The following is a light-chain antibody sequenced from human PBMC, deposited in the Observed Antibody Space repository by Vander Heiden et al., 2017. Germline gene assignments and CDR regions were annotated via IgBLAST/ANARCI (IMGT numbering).Light chain of an antibody. CDR2: EVS. V-gene: IGLV2-14*01. Sequence: HSALTQPASVSGSPGPSITISCTGTSSDVGGYNYVSWYQQHPGKAPKLMIYEVSNRPSGVSNRFSGSKSGNTASLTVSGLQDEDEADYYCSSYTSSSTYVVFGGGTKLTVL. J-gene: IGLJ2*01. CDR1: SSDVGGYNY. CDR3: SSYTSSSTYVV.